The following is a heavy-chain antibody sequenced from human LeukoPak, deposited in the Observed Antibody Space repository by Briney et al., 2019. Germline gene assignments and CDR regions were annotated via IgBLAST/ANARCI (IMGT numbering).Heavy chain of an antibody. CDR2: TYYRSKWYN. D-gene: IGHD2-2*01. V-gene: IGHV6-1*01. CDR1: GDRVSSNSAA. Sequence: SQTLSLTCAISGDRVSSNSAALNWIRQSPSRGLEWLTRTYYRSKWYNDYAVSVKSRITINPDTSKNQFSLQLNSVTPEDTDVYYCARASNSSYCSSTSCFPSFDYWGQGTLVTVSS. CDR3: ARASNSSYCSSTSCFPSFDY. J-gene: IGHJ4*02.